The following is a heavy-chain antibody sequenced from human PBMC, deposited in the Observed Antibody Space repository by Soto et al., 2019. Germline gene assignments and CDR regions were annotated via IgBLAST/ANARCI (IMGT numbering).Heavy chain of an antibody. D-gene: IGHD3-10*01. V-gene: IGHV3-23*01. Sequence: GSLRLSCVASGFTFSSYAVSWVRQAPGKGLEWVSAISGSGGSTYYADSVKGRFTISRDNSKNTVFLQVNSLRAEDTAVYYCARDRSGFGELSGMDVWGQGTTVTVSS. CDR1: GFTFSSYA. J-gene: IGHJ6*02. CDR2: ISGSGGST. CDR3: ARDRSGFGELSGMDV.